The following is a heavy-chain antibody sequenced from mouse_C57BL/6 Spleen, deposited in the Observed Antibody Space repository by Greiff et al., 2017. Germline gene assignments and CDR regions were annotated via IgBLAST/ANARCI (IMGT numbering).Heavy chain of an antibody. D-gene: IGHD2-3*01. CDR3: ARSRIYDGYYVLFDY. Sequence: QVQLQQPGTELVKPGASVKLSCKASGYTFTSYWMHWVKQRPGQGLEWIGNINPSNGGTNYNEKFKTKATLTVDKSSSTAYMQLSSLTSEYSAVYYCARSRIYDGYYVLFDYWGQGTTLTVSS. J-gene: IGHJ2*01. CDR1: GYTFTSYW. V-gene: IGHV1-53*01. CDR2: INPSNGGT.